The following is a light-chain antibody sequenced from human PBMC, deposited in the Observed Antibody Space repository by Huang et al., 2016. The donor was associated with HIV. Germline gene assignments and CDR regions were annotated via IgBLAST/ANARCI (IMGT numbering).Light chain of an antibody. CDR1: QSISSH. CDR2: AGT. J-gene: IGKJ2*01. CDR3: QQTHTSPFT. Sequence: DVQMTQSPSSLSASLGDRVPITCRPSQSISSHLNWYNQKPWKAPILLLHAGTTLQSGVPSRCCGGASGTYFTLTISSRRPEDFATYYCQQTHTSPFTFGQGTKLEIK. V-gene: IGKV1-39*01.